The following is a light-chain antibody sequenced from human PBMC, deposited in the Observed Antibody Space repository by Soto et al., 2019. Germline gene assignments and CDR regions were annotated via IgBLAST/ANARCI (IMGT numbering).Light chain of an antibody. V-gene: IGKV3-11*01. CDR2: NPA. CDR1: QSIYDH. J-gene: IGKJ1*01. CDR3: QQRSVWPLT. Sequence: ENVLTLSVATVSLSTGERTTLSCRASQSIYDHLAWYQQKPGQAPRLLIYNPASRATGVPARFSGSGSGTDFILTINSLEPEEFAVYYCQQRSVWPLTFGQGTKVDVK.